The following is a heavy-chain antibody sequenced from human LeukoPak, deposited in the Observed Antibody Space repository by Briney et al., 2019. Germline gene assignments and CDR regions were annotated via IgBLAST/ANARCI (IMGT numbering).Heavy chain of an antibody. V-gene: IGHV3-7*01. Sequence: GGSLRLSCAASGFTVSSNYMSWVRQAPGKGLEWVANIKTDGSERYYVDSVKGRFTISRDNAKNSLYLQMNSLRAEDTAVYYCARWNWFPDYWGQGTLVTVSS. J-gene: IGHJ4*02. CDR2: IKTDGSER. CDR1: GFTVSSNY. CDR3: ARWNWFPDY. D-gene: IGHD1-7*01.